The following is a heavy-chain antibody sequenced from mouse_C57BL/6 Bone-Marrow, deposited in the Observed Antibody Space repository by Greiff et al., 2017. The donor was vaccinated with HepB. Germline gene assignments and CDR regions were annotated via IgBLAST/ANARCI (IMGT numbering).Heavy chain of an antibody. V-gene: IGHV2-2*01. J-gene: IGHJ4*01. Sequence: VQLKESGPGLVQPSQSLSITCTVSGFSLTSYGVHWVRQSPGKGLEWLGVIWSGGSTDYNAAFISRLSISKDNSKSQVFFKMNSLQADDTAIYYCAREGVVTTGYYYAMDYWGQGTSVTVSS. CDR1: GFSLTSYG. CDR2: IWSGGST. D-gene: IGHD2-2*01. CDR3: AREGVVTTGYYYAMDY.